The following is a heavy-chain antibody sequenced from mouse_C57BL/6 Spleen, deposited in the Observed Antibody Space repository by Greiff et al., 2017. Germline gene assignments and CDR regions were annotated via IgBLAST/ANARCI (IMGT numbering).Heavy chain of an antibody. V-gene: IGHV1-39*01. CDR2: INPHYGTT. J-gene: IGHJ3*01. CDR3: ARRSSPAWFAY. Sequence: EVQLQQSGPELVKPGASVKISCKASGFSFTDYNMNWVKQSNGKSLEWIGVINPHYGTTSYNQKFQGKATLTADQSSSTAYMQLNSLTSEDSAVYYCARRSSPAWFAYWGQGTLVTVSA. D-gene: IGHD1-1*01. CDR1: GFSFTDYN.